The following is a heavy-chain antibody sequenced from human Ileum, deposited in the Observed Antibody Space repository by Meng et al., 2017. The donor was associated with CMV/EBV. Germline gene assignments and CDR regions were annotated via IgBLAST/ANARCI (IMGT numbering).Heavy chain of an antibody. V-gene: IGHV4-34*02. D-gene: IGHD1-26*01. J-gene: IGHJ4*02. CDR2: INHRGTT. Sequence: QWQLKQWGAGRLKPSGTLSLTCGVNGGSFSSFSWTWIRQPPGKGPEWIGDINHRGTTNYSPSLKSRVTISIDTSKKQFSLRLSSLTAADTAVYYCTRGRVGDWGFDFWGQGTLVTVSS. CDR3: TRGRVGDWGFDF. CDR1: GGSFSSFS.